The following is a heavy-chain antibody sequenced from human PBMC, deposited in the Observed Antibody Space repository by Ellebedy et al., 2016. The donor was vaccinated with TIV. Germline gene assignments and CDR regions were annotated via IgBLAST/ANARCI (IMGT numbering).Heavy chain of an antibody. CDR3: ARVAYYYDSSGSYYYYFDY. D-gene: IGHD3-22*01. CDR1: GFIFSNYG. CDR2: IWYDGSNK. V-gene: IGHV3-33*01. Sequence: GESLKISCAASGFIFSNYGMHWVRQAPGKGLEWVAFIWYDGSNKYYADSVKGRFTISRDNSRNTVYLQMNSLGAEDTAVYYCARVAYYYDSSGSYYYYFDYWGQGTLVTVSS. J-gene: IGHJ4*02.